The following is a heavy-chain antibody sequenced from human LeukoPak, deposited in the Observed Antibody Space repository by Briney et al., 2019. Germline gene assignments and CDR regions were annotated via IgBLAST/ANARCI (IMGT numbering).Heavy chain of an antibody. CDR3: ARETLVRGDTDY. Sequence: ASVKVSCKASGGTFSSYAISWVRQAPGQGLEWMGRIIPIFGTANYAQKLQGRVTITTDESTSTAYMELSSLRSEDTAVYYCARETLVRGDTDYWGQGTLVTVSS. CDR2: IIPIFGTA. CDR1: GGTFSSYA. D-gene: IGHD3-10*01. V-gene: IGHV1-69*05. J-gene: IGHJ4*02.